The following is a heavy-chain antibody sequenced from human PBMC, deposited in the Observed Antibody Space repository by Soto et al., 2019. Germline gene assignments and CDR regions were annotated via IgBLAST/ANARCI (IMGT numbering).Heavy chain of an antibody. CDR3: ARSAKRTWLPDF. Sequence: ASVKVSCKASGFSFIDYSILWVRQAPGQSLEWLGWINAGNGNTKYSHKFQDRVTITSDTSATTTYMELRSLRSEDTAVFYCARSAKRTWLPDFWGQGTLVTVSS. J-gene: IGHJ1*01. CDR2: INAGNGNT. V-gene: IGHV1-3*01. D-gene: IGHD5-12*01. CDR1: GFSFIDYS.